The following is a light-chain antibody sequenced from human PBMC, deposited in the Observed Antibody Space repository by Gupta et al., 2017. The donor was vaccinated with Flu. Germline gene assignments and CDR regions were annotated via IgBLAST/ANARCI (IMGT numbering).Light chain of an antibody. CDR1: VGAYG. J-gene: IGLJ3*02. CDR2: YKSDSDK. V-gene: IGLV5-45*01. CDR3: VVWHNNALV. Sequence: VGAYGIDWYQQKPGSPPKYSLTYKSDSDKHQGSGVPSRFFGSKDGSANAGLLFISGLQSEDEADYYCVVWHNNALVFGGGTKLTVL.